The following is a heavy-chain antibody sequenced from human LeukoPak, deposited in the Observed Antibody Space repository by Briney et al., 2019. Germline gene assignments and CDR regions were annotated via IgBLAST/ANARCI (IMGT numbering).Heavy chain of an antibody. Sequence: SETLSLTCTVSGGSISSYYWSWIRQPAGKGLEWIGRIYTSGSTNYNPSLKSRVTMSVDTSKNQFSLKLSSVTAADTAVYYCATDPLVYSSSGMAVWGQGTTVTVSS. CDR2: IYTSGST. CDR1: GGSISSYY. CDR3: ATDPLVYSSSGMAV. J-gene: IGHJ6*02. V-gene: IGHV4-4*07.